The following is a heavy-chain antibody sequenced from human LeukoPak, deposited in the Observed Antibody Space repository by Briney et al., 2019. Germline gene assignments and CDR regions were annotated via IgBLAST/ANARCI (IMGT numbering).Heavy chain of an antibody. CDR3: ARAVSGRFDY. J-gene: IGHJ4*02. D-gene: IGHD6-19*01. V-gene: IGHV4-59*08. Sequence: SETLSLTCTASGGSMSPYHWGWIRQPPGKGLEWTGYIYYSGSTNYNPSLNSRVTISVDTSKNRFSLRLSSVTAADTAIYYCARAVSGRFDYWGQGTLVTVSS. CDR2: IYYSGST. CDR1: GGSMSPYH.